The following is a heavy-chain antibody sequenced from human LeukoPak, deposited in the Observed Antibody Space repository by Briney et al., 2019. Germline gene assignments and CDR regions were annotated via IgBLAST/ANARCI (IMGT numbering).Heavy chain of an antibody. D-gene: IGHD2-2*02. CDR2: ISGGAGST. J-gene: IGHJ6*03. Sequence: GGSLRLSCAASAITFSTYAMSWVRQAPGKGLECVSVISGGAGSTYYADSVKGRFTISRDNSKNTLYLQMNSLRAEDTAVYYCAKGLIVPDAIHSDHYYLDVWGKGTTVTVSS. V-gene: IGHV3-23*01. CDR3: AKGLIVPDAIHSDHYYLDV. CDR1: AITFSTYA.